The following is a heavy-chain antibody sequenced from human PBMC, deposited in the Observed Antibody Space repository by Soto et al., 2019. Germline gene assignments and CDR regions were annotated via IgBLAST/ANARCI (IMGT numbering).Heavy chain of an antibody. CDR1: GYSISSGYY. J-gene: IGHJ4*02. CDR2: IYHSGST. CDR3: AREHYDYVWGSYRYPLYFDY. D-gene: IGHD3-16*02. Sequence: WETLSLTCAVSGYSISSGYYWGWIRQPPGKGLEWIGSIYHSGSTYYNPSLKSRVTISVDTSKNQFSLKLSSVTAADTAVYYCAREHYDYVWGSYRYPLYFDYWGQGTLVTVSS. V-gene: IGHV4-38-2*02.